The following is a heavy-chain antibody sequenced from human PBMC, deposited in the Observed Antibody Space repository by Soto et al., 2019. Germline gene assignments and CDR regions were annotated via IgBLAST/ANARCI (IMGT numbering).Heavy chain of an antibody. J-gene: IGHJ4*02. Sequence: RELSWKGSASSSTTYWIGWVRWMVGEGVGWMWIIYTGDSDTRYSTSFQGQVTISADKSIRTAYVQWSSMKASDTAMYYCARTYYYDSNPDYWGQGTLVSVS. CDR3: ARTYYYDSNPDY. CDR1: ASSSTTYW. D-gene: IGHD3-22*01. V-gene: IGHV5-51*01. CDR2: IYTGDSDT.